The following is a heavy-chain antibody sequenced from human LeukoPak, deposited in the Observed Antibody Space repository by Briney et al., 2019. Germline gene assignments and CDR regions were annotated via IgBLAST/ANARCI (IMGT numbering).Heavy chain of an antibody. D-gene: IGHD3-22*01. CDR1: GYTFTSYY. Sequence: ASVKVSCKASGYTFTSYYMHWVRQAPGQGLEWMGIINPSGGSTTYAQKFLGRVTMTRDMSTSTVYMELSSLRSEDTAVYYCARDQDRSGYCYHWGQGTLVTVSS. V-gene: IGHV1-46*01. CDR2: INPSGGST. CDR3: ARDQDRSGYCYH. J-gene: IGHJ5*02.